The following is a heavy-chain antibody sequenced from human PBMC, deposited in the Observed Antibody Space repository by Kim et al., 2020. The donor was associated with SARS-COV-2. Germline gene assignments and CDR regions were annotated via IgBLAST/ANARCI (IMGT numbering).Heavy chain of an antibody. CDR3: ASGITGTTPTYYFDY. V-gene: IGHV1-24*01. Sequence: QKFQGRVTMTEDTSTDTAYMELSSLRSEDTAVYYCASGITGTTPTYYFDYWGQGTLVTVSS. J-gene: IGHJ4*02. D-gene: IGHD1-7*01.